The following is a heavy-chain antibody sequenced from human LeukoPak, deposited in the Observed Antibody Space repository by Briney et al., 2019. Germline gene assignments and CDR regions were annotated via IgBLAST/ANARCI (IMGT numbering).Heavy chain of an antibody. CDR3: AKDPSDLGASGSYNYFDY. Sequence: QPGGSLRLSCAASGFTFSSYAMSWVCPAPGKGLEWVSTINDNGVNTYYAHSVKGRFTISRDNSKNTLYLQLNSLRAEDTAFYYCAKDPSDLGASGSYNYFDYWGQGTLVTVSS. CDR2: INDNGVNT. V-gene: IGHV3-23*01. J-gene: IGHJ4*02. CDR1: GFTFSSYA. D-gene: IGHD3-10*01.